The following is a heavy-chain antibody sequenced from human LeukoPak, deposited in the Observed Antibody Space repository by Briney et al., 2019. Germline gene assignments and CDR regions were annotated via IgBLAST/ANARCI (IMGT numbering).Heavy chain of an antibody. D-gene: IGHD1-26*01. V-gene: IGHV1-69*05. CDR1: GGTFSSYA. CDR2: IILIFGTA. Sequence: SVKVSCKASGGTFSSYAISWVRQAPGQGLEWMGRIILIFGTANYAQKFQGRGTITTDESTSTAYMELSSLRSEDTAVYYCASSRIVGASNFDYWGQGTLVTVSS. CDR3: ASSRIVGASNFDY. J-gene: IGHJ4*02.